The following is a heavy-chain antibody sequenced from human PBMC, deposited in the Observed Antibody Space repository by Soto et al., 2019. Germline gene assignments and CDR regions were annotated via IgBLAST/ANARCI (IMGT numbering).Heavy chain of an antibody. V-gene: IGHV1-2*02. Sequence: ASVKVSCKASGFSFTGYYIHWLRQAPGQGLEWMGWINAHSGGTEYAQKFQGRVTLTRDTSIATAYLTLTSLTSDDTALYYCAKDLTRQLADWLDPWGQGTQVTVSS. CDR1: GFSFTGYY. CDR2: INAHSGGT. J-gene: IGHJ5*02. D-gene: IGHD6-6*01. CDR3: AKDLTRQLADWLDP.